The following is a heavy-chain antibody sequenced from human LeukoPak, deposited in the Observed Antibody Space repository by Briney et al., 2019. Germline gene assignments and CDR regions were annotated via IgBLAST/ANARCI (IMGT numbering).Heavy chain of an antibody. Sequence: PGGSLRLSCEASGFTSNGFMFDDFGMSWFRQGPGKGLGWVSGIDWRGANTGYADSVKGRFTISRDNGKNFLYLQMNSLRDEDTALYYCARDVAATTVAAGAFDPWGQGTLVIVTS. CDR3: ARDVAATTVAAGAFDP. CDR1: GFTSNGFMFDDFG. V-gene: IGHV3-20*04. CDR2: IDWRGANT. D-gene: IGHD2-15*01. J-gene: IGHJ5*02.